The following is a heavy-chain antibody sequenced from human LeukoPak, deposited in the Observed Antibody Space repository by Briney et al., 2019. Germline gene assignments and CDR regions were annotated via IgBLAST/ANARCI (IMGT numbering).Heavy chain of an antibody. CDR3: ARAAAGSFDY. CDR2: TYYRSKWYN. J-gene: IGHJ4*02. D-gene: IGHD6-13*01. V-gene: IGHV6-1*01. CDR1: GDSVSSNSAA. Sequence: SQTLSLTCAISGDSVSSNSAAWNWIRQSPSRGLEWQRRTYYRSKWYNDYAVSVNSRITIHQNTSKNQFSLELNSVTPEDTAVYYCARAAAGSFDYWAQGTLVSVSS.